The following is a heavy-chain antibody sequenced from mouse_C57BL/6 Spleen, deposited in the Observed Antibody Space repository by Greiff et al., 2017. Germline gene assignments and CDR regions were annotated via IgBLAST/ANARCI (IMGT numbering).Heavy chain of an antibody. V-gene: IGHV1-54*01. CDR3: ARYRDYYGSRGYFDY. Sequence: VQLQQSGAELVRPGTSVKVSCKASGYAFTNYLIEWVKQRPGQGLAWIGVINPGSGGTNYNEKFKGKETLTADKSSSTAYMQLSGLTSEDSAVYFCARYRDYYGSRGYFDYWGQGTTLTVSS. D-gene: IGHD1-1*01. CDR2: INPGSGGT. CDR1: GYAFTNYL. J-gene: IGHJ2*01.